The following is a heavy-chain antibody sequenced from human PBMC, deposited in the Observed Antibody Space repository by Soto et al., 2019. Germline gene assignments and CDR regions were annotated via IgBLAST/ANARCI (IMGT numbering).Heavy chain of an antibody. CDR1: GYTFTSYY. V-gene: IGHV1-46*03. J-gene: IGHJ4*02. Sequence: ASVKVSCKASGYTFTSYYMHWVRQAPGQGLEWMGIINPSGGSTSYAQKFQGRVTMTRDTSTSTVYMELSRLRSEDTAVYYCAREAEDPNFDYWGQGTLVNVSS. D-gene: IGHD2-15*01. CDR3: AREAEDPNFDY. CDR2: INPSGGST.